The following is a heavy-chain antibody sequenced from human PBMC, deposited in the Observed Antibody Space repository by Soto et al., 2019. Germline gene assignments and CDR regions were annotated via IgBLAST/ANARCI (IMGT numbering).Heavy chain of an antibody. D-gene: IGHD6-13*01. J-gene: IGHJ4*02. V-gene: IGHV3-23*01. CDR3: AKATRGGAATLIRDY. CDR2: ISGSGGST. CDR1: GFTFSIYA. Sequence: EVQLLESGGGLVQPGGSLRLSCAAAGFTFSIYAMSWVRQAPGKGLEWVSAISGSGGSTYYADSVKGRFTISRDNSKNTLYPQMNSLRADDTAVYYCAKATRGGAATLIRDYCGQGTLVTVSS.